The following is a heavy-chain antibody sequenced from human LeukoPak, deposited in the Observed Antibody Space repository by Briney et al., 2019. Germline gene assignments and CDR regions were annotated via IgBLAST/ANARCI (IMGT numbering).Heavy chain of an antibody. D-gene: IGHD2-2*01. Sequence: SETLSLTCTVSGGSVSSSGYYWGWIRQPPGKGLEWIGSLYYTGSTSYNPSLKSRVTISVDTSKNQVSLKLSSVTAADTAVYYCARQLACSSTSCYGWYFDLWGRGTLVTVPS. CDR3: ARQLACSSTSCYGWYFDL. CDR2: LYYTGST. CDR1: GGSVSSSGYY. V-gene: IGHV4-39*01. J-gene: IGHJ2*01.